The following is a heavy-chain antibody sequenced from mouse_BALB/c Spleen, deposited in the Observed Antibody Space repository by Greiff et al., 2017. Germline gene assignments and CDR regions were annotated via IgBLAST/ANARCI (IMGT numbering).Heavy chain of an antibody. CDR2: ISTGGGST. V-gene: IGHV5-12-2*01. CDR1: GFTFSSYT. D-gene: IGHD2-1*01. J-gene: IGHJ4*01. Sequence: EVLLVESGGGLVQPGGSLKLSCAASGFTFSSYTMSWVRQTPEKSLEWVAYISTGGGSTYYPHTVKGRFTISRDNTKNTPYLQMSSLTSEDTAMYYCARQDYGNYDYAMDYWGQGTSVTVSS. CDR3: ARQDYGNYDYAMDY.